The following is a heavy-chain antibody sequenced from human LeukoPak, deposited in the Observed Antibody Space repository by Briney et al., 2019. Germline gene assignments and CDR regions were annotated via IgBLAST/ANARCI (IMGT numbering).Heavy chain of an antibody. D-gene: IGHD2-2*01. CDR3: ARDLGGYCSSTSCYEPSDY. CDR1: GGTFSSYA. J-gene: IGHJ4*02. CDR2: IIPIFGTA. V-gene: IGHV1-69*13. Sequence: SVKVSCKASGGTFSSYAISWVRQAPGQGLEWMGGIIPIFGTANYAQKFQGRVTITADESTSTAYMELSSLRSEDTAVYYCARDLGGYCSSTSCYEPSDYWGQGTLVTVSS.